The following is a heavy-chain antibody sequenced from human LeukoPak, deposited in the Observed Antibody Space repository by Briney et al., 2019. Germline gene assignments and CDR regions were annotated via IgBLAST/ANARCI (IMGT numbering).Heavy chain of an antibody. J-gene: IGHJ6*03. Sequence: GGSLRLSCAASGFTFSSYGMHWVRQAPGKGLEWVAFIRYDGSNKYYADSVKGRFTISRDNSKNTLYLQMNSLRAEDTAVYYCAKAPRYYYYYYYYMDVWGKGTTVTISS. D-gene: IGHD3-22*01. V-gene: IGHV3-30*02. CDR1: GFTFSSYG. CDR3: AKAPRYYYYYYYYMDV. CDR2: IRYDGSNK.